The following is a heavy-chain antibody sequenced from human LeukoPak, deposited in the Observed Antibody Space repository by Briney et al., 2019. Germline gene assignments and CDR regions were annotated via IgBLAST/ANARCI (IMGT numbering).Heavy chain of an antibody. J-gene: IGHJ3*02. V-gene: IGHV4-31*11. CDR3: ASMVRGHAHAFDI. D-gene: IGHD3-10*01. Sequence: PSETLSLTCAVYGGSFSGYYWSWIRQHPGKGLEWIGYIYYSGSTYYNPSLKSRVTISVDTSKNQFSLKLSSVTAADTAVYYCASMVRGHAHAFDIWGQGTMVTVSS. CDR2: IYYSGST. CDR1: GGSFSGYY.